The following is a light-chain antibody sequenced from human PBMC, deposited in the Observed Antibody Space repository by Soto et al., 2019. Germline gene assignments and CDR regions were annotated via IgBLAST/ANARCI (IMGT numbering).Light chain of an antibody. CDR1: QSVSSN. J-gene: IGKJ1*01. V-gene: IGKV3-15*01. CDR3: QQYNNWPPWT. Sequence: EIVMTQSPATLSVSPGERATLSCRASQSVSSNLAWYQQKPGQAPRLLIYGASNRATGIPARFSGSGSGTEFTLTNSSLQSEDFAVYYCQQYNNWPPWTFGQGTKVEIK. CDR2: GAS.